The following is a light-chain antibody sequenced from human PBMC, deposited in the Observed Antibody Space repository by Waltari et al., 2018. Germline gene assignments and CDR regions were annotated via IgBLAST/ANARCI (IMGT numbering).Light chain of an antibody. V-gene: IGKV3-20*01. CDR3: QHYVRLPAT. Sequence: IVLTQSPGTLSLSPGERATLPCRASQSVSRYLAWYQQKPGQAPKLLIYGASTRATGIPDRFSGSGSGTDFSLTISSLEPEDFAIYFCQHYVRLPATFGQGTKVEIK. CDR1: QSVSRY. CDR2: GAS. J-gene: IGKJ1*01.